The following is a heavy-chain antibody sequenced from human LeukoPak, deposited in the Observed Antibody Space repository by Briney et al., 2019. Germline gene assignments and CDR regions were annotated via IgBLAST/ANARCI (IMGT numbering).Heavy chain of an antibody. CDR1: GFTFSSYS. CDR2: ISSGGMWI. Sequence: GGSLRLSCAASGFTFSSYSMDWVRQAPGKGLEWVSSISSGGMWIYYADSLKGRFTISRDNAKNSLYLQMKSLRVEDTAVYYCARDAGGRTQREGWFDPWGQGTLVTVSS. J-gene: IGHJ5*02. V-gene: IGHV3-21*01. D-gene: IGHD1-26*01. CDR3: ARDAGGRTQREGWFDP.